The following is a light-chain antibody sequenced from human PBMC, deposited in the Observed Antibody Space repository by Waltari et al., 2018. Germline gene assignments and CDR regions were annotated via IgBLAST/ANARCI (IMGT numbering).Light chain of an antibody. CDR1: QSVGRS. Sequence: EIVLTQSPGTLSLSPGERVTLSCRASQSVGRSFAWYQQKPGQAPRLLIYDGFTRATSIADMFSGSGSGTDFSLTISRLDPEDFAVYYCQMYVRLPVTFGQGTKVEIK. CDR3: QMYVRLPVT. V-gene: IGKV3-20*01. CDR2: DGF. J-gene: IGKJ1*01.